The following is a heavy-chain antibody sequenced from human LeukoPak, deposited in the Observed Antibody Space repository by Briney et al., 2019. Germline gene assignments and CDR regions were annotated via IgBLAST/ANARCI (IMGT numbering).Heavy chain of an antibody. CDR3: ARSQGVARFTYYSDY. J-gene: IGHJ4*02. Sequence: GGSLRLSCAASGFTVSSNYMSWVRQAPGKGLEWVSVIYSGSNTYYADSVKGRFTISRDNSKNTLYLQMNSLGAEDTAVYYCARSQGVARFTYYSDYWGQGTLVTVSS. CDR1: GFTVSSNY. CDR2: IYSGSNT. D-gene: IGHD2-15*01. V-gene: IGHV3-53*01.